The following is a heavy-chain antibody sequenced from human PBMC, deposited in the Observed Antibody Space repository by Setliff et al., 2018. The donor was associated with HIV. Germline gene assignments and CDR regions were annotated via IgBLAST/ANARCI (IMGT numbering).Heavy chain of an antibody. Sequence: SETLSLTCIVSGDSIGSGGDFWWAWIRQPPGKGQEWIGNIYYSGSTYYNPSLKTRVTISVDGSKSQFSLKLRSVTAADTAVYYCARRLVVVAAEDYFDSWGQGALVTVSS. D-gene: IGHD2-15*01. CDR1: GDSIGSGGDF. V-gene: IGHV4-39*01. J-gene: IGHJ4*02. CDR2: IYYSGST. CDR3: ARRLVVVAAEDYFDS.